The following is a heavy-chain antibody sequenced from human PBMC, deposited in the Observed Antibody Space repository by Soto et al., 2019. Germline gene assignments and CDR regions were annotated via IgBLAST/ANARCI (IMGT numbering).Heavy chain of an antibody. D-gene: IGHD2-8*02. CDR1: GGSFSGYY. Sequence: VQLQQWGAGLLKPSETLSLTCAVYGGSFSGYYWTWIRQPPGTGLEWIGEINHSGSTNYNPSLKSRVTISVDTSKNQFSLKLTSVTAADTAVYYCARDKITGLCDYWGQGTLVTVSS. V-gene: IGHV4-34*01. J-gene: IGHJ4*02. CDR2: INHSGST. CDR3: ARDKITGLCDY.